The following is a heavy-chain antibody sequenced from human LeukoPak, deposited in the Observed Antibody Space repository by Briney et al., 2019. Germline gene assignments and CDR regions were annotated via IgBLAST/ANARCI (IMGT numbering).Heavy chain of an antibody. D-gene: IGHD3-10*01. CDR2: IYYSGST. J-gene: IGHJ4*02. V-gene: IGHV4-59*08. Sequence: SETLSLTCTVSGGSIISYYWSWIRQPPGKGREWVGYIYYSGSTNYNPSLQSRVTISVDTSKNQFSLKLSSVTAADTAVYYCAGDYYGSGSFDYWGQGTLVTVSS. CDR1: GGSIISYY. CDR3: AGDYYGSGSFDY.